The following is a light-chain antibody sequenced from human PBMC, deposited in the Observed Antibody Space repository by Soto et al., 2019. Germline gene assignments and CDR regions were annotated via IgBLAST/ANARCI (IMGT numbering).Light chain of an antibody. CDR3: LQDINYPWT. CDR2: GAS. CDR1: QGIGNA. Sequence: ALQMTQSPPPPSSALGDRGTISCRASQGIGNALGWYQQKPGKPPKVLIYGASNLQSGVPPRFSGSGSGTDFTLAISSLQPEDSATYYCLQDINYPWTFGQGTKVDIK. V-gene: IGKV1-6*01. J-gene: IGKJ1*01.